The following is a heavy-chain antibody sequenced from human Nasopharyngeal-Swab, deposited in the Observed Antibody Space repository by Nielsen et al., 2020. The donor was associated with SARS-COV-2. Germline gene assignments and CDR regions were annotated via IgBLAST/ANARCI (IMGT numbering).Heavy chain of an antibody. V-gene: IGHV3-11*01. J-gene: IGHJ6*02. CDR3: ARAQLRLQYYGMDV. D-gene: IGHD4-11*01. CDR2: ISSSGSTI. CDR1: GFTFSDYY. Sequence: GESLKISYAASGFTFSDYYMSWIRQAPGKGLEWVSYISSSGSTIYYADSVKGRFTISRDNAKNSLYLQMNSLRAEDTAVYYCARAQLRLQYYGMDVWGQGTTVTVSS.